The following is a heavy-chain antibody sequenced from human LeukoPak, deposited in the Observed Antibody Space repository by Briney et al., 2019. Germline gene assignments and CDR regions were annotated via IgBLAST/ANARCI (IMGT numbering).Heavy chain of an antibody. V-gene: IGHV3-11*04. J-gene: IGHJ5*02. D-gene: IGHD4-17*01. Sequence: GGSLRLSCAASGFTFSDYYMSWILQAPGKGLEWLSYISSDGTTIQYADSVKGRFTISRDNAKNSLYLQMNSLRAEDTAVYYCARDLAEDYGEIMGWFDPWGQGTLVTVSS. CDR2: ISSDGTTI. CDR1: GFTFSDYY. CDR3: ARDLAEDYGEIMGWFDP.